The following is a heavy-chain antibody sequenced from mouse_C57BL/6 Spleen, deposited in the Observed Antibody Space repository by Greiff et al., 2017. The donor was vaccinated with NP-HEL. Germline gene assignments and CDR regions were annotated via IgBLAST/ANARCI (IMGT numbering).Heavy chain of an antibody. CDR2: IYPRSGNT. J-gene: IGHJ1*03. V-gene: IGHV1-81*01. CDR1: GYTFTSYG. Sequence: QVQLQQSGAELARPGASVKLSCKASGYTFTSYGISWVKQRTGQGLEWIGEIYPRSGNTYYNEKFKGKATLTADKSSSTAYMELRSLTSEDSAVYFCARDEGPHWYFDVWGTGTTVTVSS. CDR3: ARDEGPHWYFDV.